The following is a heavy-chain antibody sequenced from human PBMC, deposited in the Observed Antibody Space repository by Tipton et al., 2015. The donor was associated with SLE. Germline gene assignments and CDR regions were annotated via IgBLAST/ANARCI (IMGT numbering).Heavy chain of an antibody. J-gene: IGHJ4*02. V-gene: IGHV4-34*01. Sequence: TLSLTCAVYGGSFSGYHWTWIRQPPGQGLEWIGEIADTGSPNYNPPLKSRVTISLDTSKSQSSLILNSLTAADTAVSCCARGPFQRWPPGAYWSQGTLVTVSS. D-gene: IGHD6-19*01. CDR2: IADTGSP. CDR3: ARGPFQRWPPGAY. CDR1: GGSFSGYH.